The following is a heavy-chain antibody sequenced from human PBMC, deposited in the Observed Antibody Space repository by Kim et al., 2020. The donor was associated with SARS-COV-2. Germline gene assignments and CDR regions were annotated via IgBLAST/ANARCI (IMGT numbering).Heavy chain of an antibody. V-gene: IGHV3-23*01. D-gene: IGHD2-15*01. J-gene: IGHJ4*02. Sequence: AGSVKGRFTIARDNSKNTLVLQINSMRVEDTAVYYSAEQEGHPLPAYDFDYWGQGTLVTVSS. CDR3: AEQEGHPLPAYDFDY.